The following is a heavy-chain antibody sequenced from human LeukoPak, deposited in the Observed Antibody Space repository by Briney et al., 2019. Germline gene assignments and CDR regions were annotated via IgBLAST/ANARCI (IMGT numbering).Heavy chain of an antibody. CDR1: RYTFTSYG. Sequence: GASVNVSCKASRYTFTSYGISWVRQAPGQGLEWMGWISAYNGNTNYAQKLQGRVTMTTDTSTSTAYMELRSLRSDDTAVYYCARSLRFLEWLPYSSGWYLDYWGQGTLVTVSS. CDR2: ISAYNGNT. CDR3: ARSLRFLEWLPYSSGWYLDY. J-gene: IGHJ4*02. D-gene: IGHD3-3*01. V-gene: IGHV1-18*01.